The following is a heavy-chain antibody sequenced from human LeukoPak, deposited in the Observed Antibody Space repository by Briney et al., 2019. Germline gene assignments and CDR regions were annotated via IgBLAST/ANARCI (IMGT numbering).Heavy chain of an antibody. D-gene: IGHD6-6*01. J-gene: IGHJ4*02. CDR1: GFTFSNYG. CDR2: IWYDGSNK. Sequence: GGSLRLSCVASGFTFSNYGMHWVRQAPGKGLEWVAVIWYDGSNKYYADSLKGRFTISRDNSKNTLYLQMNNLRAEDTAVYYCARDKYSSSSAPGEYWGQGTLVTVSS. V-gene: IGHV3-33*01. CDR3: ARDKYSSSSAPGEY.